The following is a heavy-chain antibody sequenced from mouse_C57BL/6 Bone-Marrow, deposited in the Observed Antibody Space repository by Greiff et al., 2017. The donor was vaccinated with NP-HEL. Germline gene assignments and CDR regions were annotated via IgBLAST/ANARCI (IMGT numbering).Heavy chain of an antibody. Sequence: QVQLQQPGAELVKPGASVKLSCKASGYTFTSYWMHWVKPRPGRGLEWIGRIDPNSGGTKYNEKFKSKATLTVDKPSSTAYMKLSSLTSEDSAVYYCARYTPVTTVVAHYAMDYWGQGTSGTVSS. V-gene: IGHV1-72*01. CDR3: ARYTPVTTVVAHYAMDY. CDR1: GYTFTSYW. D-gene: IGHD1-1*01. CDR2: IDPNSGGT. J-gene: IGHJ4*01.